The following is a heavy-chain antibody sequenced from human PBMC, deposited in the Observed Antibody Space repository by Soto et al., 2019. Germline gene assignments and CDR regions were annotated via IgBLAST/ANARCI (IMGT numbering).Heavy chain of an antibody. V-gene: IGHV5-51*01. J-gene: IGHJ6*02. CDR2: IYPGDSDT. D-gene: IGHD1-26*01. Sequence: GESLKISCKGSVYSFTSYWIGWVRQMPGKGLGWMGIIYPGDSDTRYSPSFQGQVTISADKSISTAYLQWSSLKASDTAMYYCARHGAVGAIYYYYGMDVWGQGTTVTVSS. CDR3: ARHGAVGAIYYYYGMDV. CDR1: VYSFTSYW.